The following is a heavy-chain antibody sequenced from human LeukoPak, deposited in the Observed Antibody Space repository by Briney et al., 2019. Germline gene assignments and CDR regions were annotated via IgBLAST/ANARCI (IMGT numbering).Heavy chain of an antibody. D-gene: IGHD6-6*01. V-gene: IGHV1-69*06. CDR1: GGTFSSYA. Sequence: ASVKVSCKASGGTFSSYAISWVRQAPGQGLEWMGGIIPIFGTANYAQKFQGRVTITADKSTSTAYMELNSLRSEDTAVYYCARGEYSSSQLFDYWGQGTLVTVSS. CDR3: ARGEYSSSQLFDY. CDR2: IIPIFGTA. J-gene: IGHJ4*02.